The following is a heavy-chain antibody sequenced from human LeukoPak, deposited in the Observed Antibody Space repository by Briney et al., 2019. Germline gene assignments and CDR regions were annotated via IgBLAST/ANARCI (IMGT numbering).Heavy chain of an antibody. CDR3: ARGLALYYFDY. V-gene: IGHV4-4*07. CDR1: VVSMNGYY. CDR2: IYTSGST. J-gene: IGHJ4*02. D-gene: IGHD3-3*02. Sequence: PSETLSLTCSVSVVSMNGYYWSWIRQPAGKGLEWIGRIYTSGSTNYNPSLKSRVTISLDTSKNQFSLKLSSVTAADTAVYYCARGLALYYFDYWGQGTLVTVSS.